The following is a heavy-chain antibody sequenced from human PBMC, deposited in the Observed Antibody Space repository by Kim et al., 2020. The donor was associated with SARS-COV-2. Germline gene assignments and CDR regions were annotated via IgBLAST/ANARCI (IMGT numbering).Heavy chain of an antibody. CDR2: IYYSGST. J-gene: IGHJ6*02. V-gene: IGHV4-59*01. Sequence: SETLSLTCTVSGGSISSYYWSWIRQPPGKGLEWIGYIYYSGSTNYNPSLKSRVTISVDTSKNQFSLKLSSVTAADTAVYYCARDKLLWFGELIYYYYGMDVWGQGTTVTVSS. CDR1: GGSISSYY. CDR3: ARDKLLWFGELIYYYYGMDV. D-gene: IGHD3-10*01.